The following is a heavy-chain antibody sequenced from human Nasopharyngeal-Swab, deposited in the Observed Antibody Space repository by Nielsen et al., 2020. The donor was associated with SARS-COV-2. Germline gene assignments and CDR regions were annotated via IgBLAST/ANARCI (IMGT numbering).Heavy chain of an antibody. Sequence: SETLSFTCTVSGGSISSYYWSWIRQPPGKGLEWIGYIYYSGNTNYKPSLKSRVTISVDTSKNQFSLKLSYVTAADTAVYYCARQPRYSSGWYPYFDLWGRGTLVTVSS. J-gene: IGHJ2*01. CDR2: IYYSGNT. CDR1: GGSISSYY. CDR3: ARQPRYSSGWYPYFDL. V-gene: IGHV4-59*08. D-gene: IGHD6-19*01.